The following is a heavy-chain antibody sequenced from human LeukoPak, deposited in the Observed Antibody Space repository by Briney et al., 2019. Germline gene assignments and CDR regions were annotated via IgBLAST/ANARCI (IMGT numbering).Heavy chain of an antibody. CDR2: IRGDEGDK. Sequence: GGSLRLSCTVSGFTFRNYWMAWVRQAPGKGLEWVSNIRGDEGDKNSVDSVKVRFTISRDNAKKSLYLQMNSLRVEDTAVYYCARDVGGALDYWGQGTLVTVSS. CDR1: GFTFRNYW. J-gene: IGHJ4*02. D-gene: IGHD4-17*01. CDR3: ARDVGGALDY. V-gene: IGHV3-7*03.